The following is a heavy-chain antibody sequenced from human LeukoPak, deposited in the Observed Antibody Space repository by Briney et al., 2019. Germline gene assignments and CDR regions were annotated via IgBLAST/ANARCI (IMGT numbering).Heavy chain of an antibody. J-gene: IGHJ4*02. V-gene: IGHV3-48*03. Sequence: GGSLRLSCAASGFTFSSYEMNWVRQAPGKGLEWVSYISSSGSTIYYADSVKGRFTISRDNAKNSLYLQMNSLRAEDTAVYYCAKIPSAVPGRGFDYWGQGTLVTVSS. CDR1: GFTFSSYE. CDR3: AKIPSAVPGRGFDY. D-gene: IGHD6-19*01. CDR2: ISSSGSTI.